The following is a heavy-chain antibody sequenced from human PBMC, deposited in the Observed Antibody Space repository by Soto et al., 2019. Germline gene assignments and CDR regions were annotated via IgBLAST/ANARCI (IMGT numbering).Heavy chain of an antibody. J-gene: IGHJ3*02. D-gene: IGHD3-22*01. CDR1: GFSFRDYY. CDR3: AKAQSYYDPSAGFDM. V-gene: IGHV3-11*03. Sequence: GGSLRLSCVASGFSFRDYYMIWIRQAPGKGLEWVSYVSSGSTYTNYAESVKGRFTISRDDAKNSLFLQMNSLRVEDTAVYYCAKAQSYYDPSAGFDMWGQGTMVTVSS. CDR2: VSSGSTYT.